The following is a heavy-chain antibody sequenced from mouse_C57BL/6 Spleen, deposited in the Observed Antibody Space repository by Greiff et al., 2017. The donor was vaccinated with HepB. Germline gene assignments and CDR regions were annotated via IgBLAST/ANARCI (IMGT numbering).Heavy chain of an antibody. V-gene: IGHV1-69*01. J-gene: IGHJ2*01. D-gene: IGHD3-3*01. Sequence: QVQLQQPGAELVMPGASVKLSCKASGYTFTSYWMHWVKQRPGQGLEWIGEIDPSDSYTNYNQKFKGKSTLTVDKSSSTAYMQLSSLTSEDSAVYYCARGTEYYFDNWGQGTTLTVSS. CDR3: ARGTEYYFDN. CDR1: GYTFTSYW. CDR2: IDPSDSYT.